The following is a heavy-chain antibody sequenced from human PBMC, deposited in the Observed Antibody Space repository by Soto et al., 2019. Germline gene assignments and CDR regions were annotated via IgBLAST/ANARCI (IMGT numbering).Heavy chain of an antibody. J-gene: IGHJ6*02. CDR3: ARTSMQSRGYSYGHGGMDV. V-gene: IGHV5-10-1*01. CDR1: GYSFTSYL. Sequence: PGESLKISCKGSGYSFTSYLISWVRQMPGKGLEWMGRIDPSDSYTNYSPSFQGHVTISADKSISTAYLQWSSLKASDTAMYYCARTSMQSRGYSYGHGGMDVWGQGTKVTVSS. CDR2: IDPSDSYT. D-gene: IGHD5-18*01.